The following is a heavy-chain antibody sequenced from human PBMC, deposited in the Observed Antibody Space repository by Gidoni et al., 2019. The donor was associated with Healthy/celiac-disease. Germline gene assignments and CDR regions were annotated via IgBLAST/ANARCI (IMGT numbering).Heavy chain of an antibody. Sequence: QVQLPQWGAGLLKPSETLSLTCAVYGGSFSGYYWSWIRQPPGKGLEWIGEINHSGSTNYNPSLKSRVTISVDTSKNQFSLKLSAVTAADTAVYYCAVVYAIAFSFVDYWGQGTLVTVSS. V-gene: IGHV4-34*01. CDR3: AVVYAIAFSFVDY. CDR1: GGSFSGYY. CDR2: INHSGST. J-gene: IGHJ4*02. D-gene: IGHD2-8*02.